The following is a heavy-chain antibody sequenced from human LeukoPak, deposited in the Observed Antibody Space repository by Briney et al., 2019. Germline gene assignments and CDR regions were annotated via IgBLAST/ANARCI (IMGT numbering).Heavy chain of an antibody. CDR3: ARQPGSGA. Sequence: GESLKISRKGSGYSFSSYWIAWVRQMPGRGLEWMGIIFPGDSDTRYSPAFQGQVTISADESINTAYLQWRSLRASDTAVYYCARQPGSGAWGQGTLVTVSS. CDR2: IFPGDSDT. CDR1: GYSFSSYW. D-gene: IGHD1-14*01. V-gene: IGHV5-51*01. J-gene: IGHJ5*02.